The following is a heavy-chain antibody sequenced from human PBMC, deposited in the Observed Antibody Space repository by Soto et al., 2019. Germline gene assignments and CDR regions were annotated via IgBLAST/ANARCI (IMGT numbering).Heavy chain of an antibody. CDR2: MDYSGST. V-gene: IGHV4-61*01. Sequence: PSETLSLTCTVSGDSVSYDNYHWNWVRQPPGKGLEWIGYMDYSGSTKYSPSLRSRLTMSIDTSKNQFSLKLTSVTTADTAVYYCAREGGESSDGLYYFDSWGQGSLVTVSS. CDR1: GDSVSYDNYH. J-gene: IGHJ4*02. D-gene: IGHD3-16*01. CDR3: AREGGESSDGLYYFDS.